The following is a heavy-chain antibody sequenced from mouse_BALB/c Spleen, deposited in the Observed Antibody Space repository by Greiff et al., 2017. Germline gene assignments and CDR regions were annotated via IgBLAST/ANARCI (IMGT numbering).Heavy chain of an antibody. J-gene: IGHJ2*01. CDR2: INPYNDGT. CDR3: ARGYYGSSLLYYFDY. CDR1: GYTFTSYV. D-gene: IGHD1-1*01. Sequence: VQLQQSGPELVKPGASVKMSCKASGYTFTSYVMHWVKQKPGQGLEWIGYINPYNDGTKYNEKFKGKATLTSDKSSSTAYMELSSLTSEDSAVYYCARGYYGSSLLYYFDYWGQGTTLTVSS. V-gene: IGHV1-14*01.